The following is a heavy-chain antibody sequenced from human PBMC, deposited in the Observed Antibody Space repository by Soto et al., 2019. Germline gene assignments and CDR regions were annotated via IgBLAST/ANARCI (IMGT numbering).Heavy chain of an antibody. V-gene: IGHV3-23*01. CDR2: ISGSGGST. J-gene: IGHJ4*02. Sequence: GGSLRLSCAASGFTFSSYAMSWVRQAPGKGLEWVSAISGSGGSTYYADSVKGRFTISRDNSKNTLYLQMNSLRAEDTAVYYCAKGPNYYDSSGYYVYWGQGTLVTVSS. CDR1: GFTFSSYA. CDR3: AKGPNYYDSSGYYVY. D-gene: IGHD3-22*01.